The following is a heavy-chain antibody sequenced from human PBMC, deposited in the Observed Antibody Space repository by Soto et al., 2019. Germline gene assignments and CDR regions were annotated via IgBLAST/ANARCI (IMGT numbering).Heavy chain of an antibody. Sequence: PSETLSLTCAVYGGSFSGYYWSWIRQPPGKGLEWIGEINHSGSTNYNPSLKSRVTISVDTSKNQFSLKLSSVTAADTAVYYCAIGSVGPNLGWFDPWGQGTLVTVSS. CDR1: GGSFSGYY. J-gene: IGHJ5*02. D-gene: IGHD6-25*01. CDR3: AIGSVGPNLGWFDP. V-gene: IGHV4-34*01. CDR2: INHSGST.